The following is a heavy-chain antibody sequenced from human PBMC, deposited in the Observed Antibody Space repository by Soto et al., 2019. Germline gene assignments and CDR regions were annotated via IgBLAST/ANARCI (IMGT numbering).Heavy chain of an antibody. CDR3: SGDCQDIGVRWWV. V-gene: IGHV1-58*02. Sequence: GGSVTVSCQSSRSGFLRSCIQWVRQAHGQRLEWIGWSVVASGQTNYAQSFRARVVITRYTSTATAYIALTGLTSEDAPAYFFSGDCQDIGVRWWVWGQGNPVTVSS. CDR1: RSGFLRSC. CDR2: SVVASGQT. D-gene: IGHD2-15*01. J-gene: IGHJ6*01.